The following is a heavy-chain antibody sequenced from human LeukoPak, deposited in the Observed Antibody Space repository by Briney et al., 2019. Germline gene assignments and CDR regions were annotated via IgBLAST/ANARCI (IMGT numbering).Heavy chain of an antibody. V-gene: IGHV4-59*08. CDR1: GDSINNYY. D-gene: IGHD3-9*01. Sequence: SETLSLICTVSGDSINNYYWNWIRQPPGKGLEWIGYIYYSGSTNYNPSLTSRVTISIDTSKKHFSLKLSFVTAADTAVYYCARRRVLTGSSRGDAFDIWGQGTVVTVSS. J-gene: IGHJ3*02. CDR3: ARRRVLTGSSRGDAFDI. CDR2: IYYSGST.